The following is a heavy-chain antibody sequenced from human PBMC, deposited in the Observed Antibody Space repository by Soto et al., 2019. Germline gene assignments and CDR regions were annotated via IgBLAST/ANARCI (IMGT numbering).Heavy chain of an antibody. J-gene: IGHJ4*02. CDR1: GFTFSSYA. D-gene: IGHD6-13*01. CDR3: AKALSYSSSWSRGDY. Sequence: VQLLESGGGLVQPGGSLRLSCAASGFTFSSYAMSWVRQAPGKGLEWVSAISGSGGSTYYTDSVKGRFTISRDNSKNTLYLQMNSLRAEDTAIYYCAKALSYSSSWSRGDYWGQGTLVTVSS. V-gene: IGHV3-23*01. CDR2: ISGSGGST.